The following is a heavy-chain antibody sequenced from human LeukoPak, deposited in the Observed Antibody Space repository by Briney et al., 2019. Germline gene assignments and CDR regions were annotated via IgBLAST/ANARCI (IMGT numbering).Heavy chain of an antibody. V-gene: IGHV4-34*01. CDR2: INHSGST. J-gene: IGHJ5*02. CDR3: ASEGSSGWYWRGKAYNWFDP. CDR1: GGSFSGYY. Sequence: PSETLSLTCAVYGGSFSGYYWSWIRQPPGKGLEWIGEINHSGSTNYNPSLKSRVTISVDTSKNQFSLKLSSVTAADTAVYYCASEGSSGWYWRGKAYNWFDPWGQGTLVTVSS. D-gene: IGHD6-19*01.